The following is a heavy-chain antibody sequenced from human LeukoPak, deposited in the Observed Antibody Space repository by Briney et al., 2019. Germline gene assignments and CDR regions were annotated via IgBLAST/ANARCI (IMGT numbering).Heavy chain of an antibody. V-gene: IGHV4-39*07. CDR3: ARVLRYFDWLAKRACAFDI. J-gene: IGHJ3*02. D-gene: IGHD3-9*01. CDR2: IYHSGST. Sequence: SETLSLTCTVSGGSISSSTYYWGWIRQPPGKGLEWIGEIYHSGSTNYNPSLKSRVTISVDKSKNQFSLKLSSVTAADTAVYYCARVLRYFDWLAKRACAFDIWGQGTMVTVSS. CDR1: GGSISSSTYY.